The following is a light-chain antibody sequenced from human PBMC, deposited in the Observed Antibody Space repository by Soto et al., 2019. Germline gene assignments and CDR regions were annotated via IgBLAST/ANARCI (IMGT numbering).Light chain of an antibody. CDR1: QSVTSAY. V-gene: IGKV3-20*01. CDR2: AAS. Sequence: EIVLTQSPGTLSLPPGERTTLSCRASQSVTSAYVAWFQQKPGQSPRLLIYAASNRATGIPDRFSGSGSGTDFTLTISRLEPEDFAVYYCQQYGTSPWTFGQGTKLEIK. CDR3: QQYGTSPWT. J-gene: IGKJ2*02.